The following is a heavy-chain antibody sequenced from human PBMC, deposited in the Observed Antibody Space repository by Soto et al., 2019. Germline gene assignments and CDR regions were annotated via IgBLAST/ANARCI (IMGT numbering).Heavy chain of an antibody. CDR3: ARDFMDWDSGSYYYEF. Sequence: GGSLRLSCAASGFTFSSYWMSWVRQAPGKGLEWVANIKQDGSEKYYVDSVKGRFTISRDNAKNSLYLQMNSLRAEDTAVYYCARDFMDWDSGSYYYEFWCQGTLVTVSS. CDR2: IKQDGSEK. V-gene: IGHV3-7*04. CDR1: GFTFSSYW. D-gene: IGHD1-26*01. J-gene: IGHJ4*02.